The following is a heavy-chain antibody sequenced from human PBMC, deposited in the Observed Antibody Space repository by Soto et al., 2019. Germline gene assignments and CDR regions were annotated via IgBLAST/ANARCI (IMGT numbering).Heavy chain of an antibody. J-gene: IGHJ4*02. CDR3: ACGWTTIYY. Sequence: QVQLVQSGAEVKKPGASVKVSCKTSGYTFTNFGLSWVRQAPGQGLEWMGWISAYNGNTNYAQNFQGRVTMTTDTFTTIAYIELMSLRSDDTAVYYCACGWTTIYYWSQGTLVIVSS. D-gene: IGHD1-1*01. CDR2: ISAYNGNT. V-gene: IGHV1-18*01. CDR1: GYTFTNFG.